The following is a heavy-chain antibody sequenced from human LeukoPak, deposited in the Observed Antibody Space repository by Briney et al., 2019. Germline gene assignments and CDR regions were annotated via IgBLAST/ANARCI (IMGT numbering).Heavy chain of an antibody. J-gene: IGHJ4*02. Sequence: GASVKVSCKASGYIFTSCDTNWVRQATGQGLEWMGWMNPNSGNTGYGQSFQGRITMTRDISIGTAYMELSNLTSEDTAIYYCTRGSSGRRDNWGQGTLVTVSA. CDR2: MNPNSGNT. D-gene: IGHD6-19*01. CDR3: TRGSSGRRDN. CDR1: GYIFTSCD. V-gene: IGHV1-8*01.